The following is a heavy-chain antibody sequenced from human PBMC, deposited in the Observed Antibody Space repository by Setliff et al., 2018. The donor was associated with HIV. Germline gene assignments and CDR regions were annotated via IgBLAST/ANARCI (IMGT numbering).Heavy chain of an antibody. V-gene: IGHV4-39*01. Sequence: PSETLSLTCSVSGGSITSSGYHWGWIRQPPGKGLEWIGNIYYSGDTFYNASLRSRLTLSVDTSKNQFSLKLNSVTASDTAMYYCTRHRGPPWDAFDIWSQGTVVTVSS. CDR2: IYYSGDT. J-gene: IGHJ3*02. CDR1: GGSITSSGYH. CDR3: TRHRGPPWDAFDI.